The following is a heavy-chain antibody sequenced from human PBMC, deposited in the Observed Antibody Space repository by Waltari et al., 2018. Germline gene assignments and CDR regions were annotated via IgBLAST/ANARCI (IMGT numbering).Heavy chain of an antibody. CDR2: ISAYNGNT. J-gene: IGHJ4*02. Sequence: QVQLVQSGAEVKKPGASVKVSCKASGYTFTSYGISWVRQAPGQGLEWMGWISAYNGNTNYAQKLQGRVTMTTDTSTSTAYMELRSLRSDDTAVYYCARDLTDYYDSSGLYYFDYWGQGTLVTVSS. CDR1: GYTFTSYG. V-gene: IGHV1-18*01. CDR3: ARDLTDYYDSSGLYYFDY. D-gene: IGHD3-22*01.